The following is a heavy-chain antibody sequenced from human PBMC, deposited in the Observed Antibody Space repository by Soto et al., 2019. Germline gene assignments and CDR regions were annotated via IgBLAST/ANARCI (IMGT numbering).Heavy chain of an antibody. CDR2: IYYSGST. CDR3: ARVDNAIFGVAPVDY. V-gene: IGHV4-31*03. J-gene: IGHJ4*02. D-gene: IGHD3-3*01. CDR1: GGSISSGGYY. Sequence: SETLSLTCTVSGGSISSGGYYWSWIRQHPGKGLEWIGYIYYSGSTYYNPSLKSRVTISVDTSKNQFSLKLSSVTAADTAVYYCARVDNAIFGVAPVDYWGQGTLVTVSS.